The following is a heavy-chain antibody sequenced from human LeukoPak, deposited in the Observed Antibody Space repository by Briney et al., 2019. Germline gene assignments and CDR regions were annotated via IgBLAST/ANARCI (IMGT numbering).Heavy chain of an antibody. CDR1: GFTFSSYS. CDR3: AKSKARIAVAGGMDV. V-gene: IGHV3-21*04. CDR2: ISSSSSYI. J-gene: IGHJ6*02. Sequence: GGSLRLSCAASGFTFSSYSMNWVRQAPGKGLEWVSSISSSSSYIYYADSVKGRFTISRDNAKNSLYLQMNSLRAEDTAVYYCAKSKARIAVAGGMDVWGQGTTVTVSS. D-gene: IGHD6-19*01.